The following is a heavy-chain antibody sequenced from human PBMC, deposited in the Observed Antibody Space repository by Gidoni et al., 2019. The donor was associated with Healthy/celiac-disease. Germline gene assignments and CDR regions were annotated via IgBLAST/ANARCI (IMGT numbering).Heavy chain of an antibody. CDR2: IIPILGIA. D-gene: IGHD4-4*01. J-gene: IGHJ6*02. CDR1: GGTFSSYP. Sequence: QVQLVQSGAEVKKPGSSVKVSCKASGGTFSSYPISWVRQAPGQGLEWMGRIIPILGIANYAQKFQGRVTITADKSTSTAYMELSSLRSEDTAVYYCAREGGDYSNYYYYGMDVWGQGTTVTVSS. CDR3: AREGGDYSNYYYYGMDV. V-gene: IGHV1-69*04.